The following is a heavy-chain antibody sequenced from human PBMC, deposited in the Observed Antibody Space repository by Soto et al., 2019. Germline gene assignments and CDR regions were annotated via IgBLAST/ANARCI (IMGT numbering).Heavy chain of an antibody. V-gene: IGHV3-9*01. J-gene: IGHJ4*02. Sequence: FLRLSCAASGFTFDVYAMHWVGHVPGRGVVWVSGVSWVSGSIGYADSVKGRFTISRDNAKNSLYLQMYSLRAEDTPLYHCPKRLVKKERITMTVVVTPYDYWDQRTLGTVSS. D-gene: IGHD3-22*01. CDR3: PKRLVKKERITMTVVVTPYDY. CDR2: VSWVSGSI. CDR1: GFTFDVYA.